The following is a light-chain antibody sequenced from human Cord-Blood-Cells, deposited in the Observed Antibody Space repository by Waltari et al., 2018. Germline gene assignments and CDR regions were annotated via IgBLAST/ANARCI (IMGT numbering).Light chain of an antibody. J-gene: IGKJ4*01. CDR3: QQYNNWPLT. CDR2: GAS. Sequence: IVLPHSPPTLPVSPGERSTLSCRASHSVSSNSAWYQQKPGQAHRLLIYGASTRATGIPARFSGSGSGTEVTLTISSLQSEDFAVYYCQQYNNWPLTFGGGTKVEIK. V-gene: IGKV3-15*01. CDR1: HSVSSN.